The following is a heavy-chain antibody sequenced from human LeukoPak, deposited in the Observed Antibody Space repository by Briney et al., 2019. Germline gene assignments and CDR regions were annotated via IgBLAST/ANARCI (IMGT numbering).Heavy chain of an antibody. J-gene: IGHJ5*02. D-gene: IGHD6-19*01. V-gene: IGHV3-21*01. CDR1: GFTFSNYV. CDR2: ISSSSTYI. CDR3: ARGGIAVAGDDL. Sequence: GGSLRLSCAASGFTFSNYVMNWVRQTPGKGLEWVSAISSSSTYIYYADSVKGRFNISRDNSKSTLFLQMNSLRVEDTAVYYCARGGIAVAGDDLWGQGTLVTVSA.